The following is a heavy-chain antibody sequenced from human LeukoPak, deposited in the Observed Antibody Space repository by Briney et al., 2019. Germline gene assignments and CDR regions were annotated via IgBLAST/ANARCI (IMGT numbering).Heavy chain of an antibody. CDR2: ISAYNGNT. D-gene: IGHD3-16*02. J-gene: IGHJ4*02. Sequence: ASVKVSCKASGYTFTSYGISWVRQAPGQGLEWMGWISAYNGNTNYAQKLQGRVTMTTDTSTSTAYMELRSLRSDDTAVYYCARDLATRQRTGLYDSWGQGALVTVSS. V-gene: IGHV1-18*01. CDR3: ARDLATRQRTGLYDS. CDR1: GYTFTSYG.